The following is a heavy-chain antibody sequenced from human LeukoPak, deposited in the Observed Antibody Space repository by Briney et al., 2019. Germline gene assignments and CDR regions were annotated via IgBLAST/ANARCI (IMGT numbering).Heavy chain of an antibody. CDR2: ISAYNGNT. D-gene: IGHD2-15*01. CDR3: AKDRRSGDSWYHFDY. CDR1: GYTFTSYG. V-gene: IGHV1-18*01. Sequence: ASVKVSCKASGYTFTSYGISWVRQAPGQGLEWMGWISAYNGNTNYAQKLQGRVTMTTDTSTSTAYMELRSLRSDDTAVYYCAKDRRSGDSWYHFDYWGQGTLVTVSS. J-gene: IGHJ4*02.